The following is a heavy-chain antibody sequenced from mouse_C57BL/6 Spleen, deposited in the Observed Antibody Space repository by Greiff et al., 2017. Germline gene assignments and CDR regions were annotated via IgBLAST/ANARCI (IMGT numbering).Heavy chain of an antibody. CDR1: GYAFTNYL. CDR3: ARSSGAMDY. J-gene: IGHJ4*01. CDR2: INPGSGGT. Sequence: VKLQQPGAELVRPGSSVKLSCKASGYAFTNYLIEWVKQRPGQGLEWIGVINPGSGGTNYNEKFKGKATLTADKSSSPAYMQLSSLTSEDSAVYFCARSSGAMDYWGQGTSVTVSS. D-gene: IGHD3-2*02. V-gene: IGHV1-54*01.